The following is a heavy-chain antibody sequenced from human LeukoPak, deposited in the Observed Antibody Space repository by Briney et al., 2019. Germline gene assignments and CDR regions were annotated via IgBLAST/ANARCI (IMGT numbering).Heavy chain of an antibody. D-gene: IGHD3-10*01. Sequence: PGGSLRLSCAASGFPLSSHAMSWVRQPPGKGLEWIGEINHSGSTNYNPSLKSRVTISVDTSKNQFSLKLSSVTAADTAVYYCARHVWFGRHYDYWGQGTLVTVSS. CDR2: INHSGST. J-gene: IGHJ4*02. CDR1: GFPLSSHA. V-gene: IGHV4-34*01. CDR3: ARHVWFGRHYDY.